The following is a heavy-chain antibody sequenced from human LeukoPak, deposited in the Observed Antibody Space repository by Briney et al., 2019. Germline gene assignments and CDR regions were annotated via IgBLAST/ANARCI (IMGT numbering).Heavy chain of an antibody. CDR2: INHSGST. CDR3: ARSFRYSGYDYYFDP. CDR1: GGSFSGYY. V-gene: IGHV4-34*01. Sequence: RPSETLSLTCAVYGGSFSGYYWSWIRQPPGKGLEWIGEINHSGSTNYNPSLKSRVTISVETSKNQFSLELTSVTAADTAVYYCARSFRYSGYDYYFDPWGQGTLVTVSS. D-gene: IGHD5-12*01. J-gene: IGHJ5*02.